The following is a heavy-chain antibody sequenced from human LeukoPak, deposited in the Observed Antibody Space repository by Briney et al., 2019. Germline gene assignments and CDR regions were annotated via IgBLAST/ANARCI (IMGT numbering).Heavy chain of an antibody. V-gene: IGHV4-34*01. J-gene: IGHJ4*02. D-gene: IGHD1-14*01. CDR2: INHSGST. Sequence: SETLSLTCAVYGGFFSGYYWSWIRQPPGKGLEWIGEINHSGSTNYNPSLKSRVTISVDTSKNQFSLKLSSVTAADTAVYYCAARKGGRGFDYWGQGTLVTVSS. CDR3: AARKGGRGFDY. CDR1: GGFFSGYY.